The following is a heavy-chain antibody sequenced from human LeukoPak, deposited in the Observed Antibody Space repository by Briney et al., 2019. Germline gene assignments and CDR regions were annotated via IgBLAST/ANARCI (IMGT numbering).Heavy chain of an antibody. D-gene: IGHD6-19*01. CDR3: ARSPTPWLGHDAFDI. V-gene: IGHV1-46*01. CDR1: GYTFTSYY. CDR2: INPSGGST. J-gene: IGHJ3*02. Sequence: ASVKVSCKASGYTFTSYYMHWVRQAPGQGLEWMGIINPSGGSTSYAQKLQGRVTITRNTSISTAYMELSSLRSEDTAVYYCARSPTPWLGHDAFDIWGQGTMVTVSS.